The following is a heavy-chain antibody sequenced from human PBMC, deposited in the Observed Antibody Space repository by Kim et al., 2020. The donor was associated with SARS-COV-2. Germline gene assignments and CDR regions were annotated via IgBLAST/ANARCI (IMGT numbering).Heavy chain of an antibody. J-gene: IGHJ4*02. V-gene: IGHV4-34*01. D-gene: IGHD5-12*01. CDR2: INHSGST. CDR3: ARFSRGWLQLMEVTGFDY. CDR1: GGSFSGYY. Sequence: SETLSLTCAVYGGSFSGYYWSWIRQPPGKGLEWIGEINHSGSTNYNPSLKSRVTISVDTSKNQFSLKLSSVTAADTAVYYCARFSRGWLQLMEVTGFDYWGQGTLVTVSS.